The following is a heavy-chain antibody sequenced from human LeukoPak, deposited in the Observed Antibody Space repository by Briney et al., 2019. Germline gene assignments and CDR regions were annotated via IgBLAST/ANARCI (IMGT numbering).Heavy chain of an antibody. CDR1: GGSFSGYY. V-gene: IGHV4-34*01. CDR3: ARGHVVRGVIPCDAFDI. D-gene: IGHD3-10*01. J-gene: IGHJ3*02. CDR2: INHSGST. Sequence: PSETLSLTCAVYGGSFSGYYWSWIRQPPGKGLEWIGEINHSGSTNYNPSLKSRVTISVDTSKNQFSLKLSSVTAADTAVYYCARGHVVRGVIPCDAFDIWGQGTMVTVSP.